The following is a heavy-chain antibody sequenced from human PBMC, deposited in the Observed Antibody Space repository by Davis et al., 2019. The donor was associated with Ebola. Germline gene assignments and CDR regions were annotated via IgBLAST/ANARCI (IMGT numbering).Heavy chain of an antibody. D-gene: IGHD3-10*01. J-gene: IGHJ6*04. CDR1: GYTFTSYY. V-gene: IGHV1-46*01. Sequence: ASVKVSCKASGYTFTSYYMHWVRQAPGQGLEWMGIINPSGGSTSYAQKFQDRVTMTRDTSTSTVYMELSSLRSEDTAVYYCASNYYGSGSYYYYYYGMDVWGKGTTVTVSS. CDR2: INPSGGST. CDR3: ASNYYGSGSYYYYYYGMDV.